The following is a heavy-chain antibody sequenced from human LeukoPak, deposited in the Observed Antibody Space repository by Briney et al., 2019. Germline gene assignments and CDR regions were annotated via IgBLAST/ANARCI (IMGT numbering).Heavy chain of an antibody. D-gene: IGHD2-8*01. J-gene: IGHJ6*03. Sequence: GGSLRLSCAASGFTFSSYAMHWVRQAPGKGLEWVAVISYDGSNKYYADSVRGRFTISRDNSKNTLYLQMNSLRAEDTAVYYCATHPYGYYYYYYMDVWGKGTTVTISS. CDR2: ISYDGSNK. CDR1: GFTFSSYA. CDR3: ATHPYGYYYYYYMDV. V-gene: IGHV3-30*04.